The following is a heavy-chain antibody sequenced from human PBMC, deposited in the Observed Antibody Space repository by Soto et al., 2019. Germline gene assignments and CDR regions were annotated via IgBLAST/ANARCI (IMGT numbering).Heavy chain of an antibody. CDR2: ISYDGSNK. D-gene: IGHD1-7*01. CDR1: GFTFSSYA. Sequence: GGSLRLSCAASGFTFSSYAMHWVRQAPGKGLEWVAVISYDGSNKYYADSVKGRLTISRDNSKNTLYLQMNSLRAEDTAVYYCARKTGTLDYWGQGTLVPVSS. V-gene: IGHV3-30-3*01. J-gene: IGHJ4*02. CDR3: ARKTGTLDY.